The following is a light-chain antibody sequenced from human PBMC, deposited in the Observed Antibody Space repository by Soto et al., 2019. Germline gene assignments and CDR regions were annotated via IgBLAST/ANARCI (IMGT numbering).Light chain of an antibody. CDR3: QHYNRYSPLT. CDR1: QSISSW. Sequence: DIQMTQSPSTLSASVGDRVTITCRASQSISSWLAWYQQKPGKAPKLLIYDASSLESGVPSRFSGSGSGTEFTLTISSLQPDDFATYYCQHYNRYSPLTFGGGTKVEI. CDR2: DAS. J-gene: IGKJ4*01. V-gene: IGKV1-5*01.